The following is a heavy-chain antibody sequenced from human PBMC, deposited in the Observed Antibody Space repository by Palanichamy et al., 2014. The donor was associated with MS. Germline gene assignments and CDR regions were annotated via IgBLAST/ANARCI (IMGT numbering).Heavy chain of an antibody. CDR1: GFTFSSYG. CDR2: IWYDGSNK. Sequence: QVQLVESGGGVVQPGRSLRLSCAASGFTFSSYGMHWVRQAPGKGLEWVAVIWYDGSNKYYADSVKGRFTISRDNSKNALYLQMNSLRAEDTAVYYCARDIAAAGPAYYFDYWGQGTLVTVSS. V-gene: IGHV3-33*01. D-gene: IGHD6-13*01. CDR3: ARDIAAAGPAYYFDY. J-gene: IGHJ4*02.